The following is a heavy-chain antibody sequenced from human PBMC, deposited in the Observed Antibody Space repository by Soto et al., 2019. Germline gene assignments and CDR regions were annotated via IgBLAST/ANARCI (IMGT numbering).Heavy chain of an antibody. Sequence: GGSLRLSCVGSGFTFSDQYIDWVRQAPGKGLEWVGRCANKANSYSTEYAASVRGRFTISRDDSEKSLYLQMNSLKTEDTAVYHCTRGYSGHSVYAFDIWGQGTSVTVSS. D-gene: IGHD1-26*01. V-gene: IGHV3-72*01. CDR1: GFTFSDQY. CDR2: CANKANSYST. CDR3: TRGYSGHSVYAFDI. J-gene: IGHJ3*02.